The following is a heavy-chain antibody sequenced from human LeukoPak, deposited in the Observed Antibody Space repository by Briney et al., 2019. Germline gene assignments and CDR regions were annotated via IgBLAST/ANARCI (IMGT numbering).Heavy chain of an antibody. CDR3: AKGGPVVPAAISWFDP. V-gene: IGHV3-30*02. CDR1: GFTFSSYG. CDR2: IRYDGSNK. D-gene: IGHD2-2*02. J-gene: IGHJ5*02. Sequence: GGSLRLSCAASGFTFSSYGMHWVRQAPGKGLEWVAFIRYDGSNKYYADSVKGRFTISRDNSKNTLYLQMNSLRAEDTAVYYCAKGGPVVPAAISWFDPWGQGTLVTVSS.